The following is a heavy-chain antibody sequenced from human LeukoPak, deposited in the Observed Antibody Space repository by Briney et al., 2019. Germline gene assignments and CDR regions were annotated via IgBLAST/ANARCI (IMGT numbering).Heavy chain of an antibody. D-gene: IGHD6-13*01. CDR1: GFPFSSYS. Sequence: QPGGSLRLSCAASGFPFSSYSMTWVRQAPGKGLEWVANIKPDGTTKFYVDSVKGRFTISRDNALNSLYLQMNSLRAEDTAIYYCARFIPYGTTWYGRSDYWGQGTLVTVSS. V-gene: IGHV3-7*03. CDR2: IKPDGTTK. CDR3: ARFIPYGTTWYGRSDY. J-gene: IGHJ4*02.